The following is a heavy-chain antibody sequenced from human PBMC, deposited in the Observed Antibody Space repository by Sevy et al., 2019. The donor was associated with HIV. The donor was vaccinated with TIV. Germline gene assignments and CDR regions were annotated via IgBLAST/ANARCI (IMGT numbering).Heavy chain of an antibody. CDR1: GFTFSSYA. V-gene: IGHV3-23*01. J-gene: IGHJ3*02. CDR2: ISGSGGST. D-gene: IGHD1-26*01. Sequence: GGSLRLSCAASGFTFSSYAMSWVRQAPGKGLEWVSAISGSGGSTYYADSVKGRFTISRVNSKNTLYLQMNSLRAEDTAVYYCAKGVIVGATRGDAFDIWGQGTMVTVSS. CDR3: AKGVIVGATRGDAFDI.